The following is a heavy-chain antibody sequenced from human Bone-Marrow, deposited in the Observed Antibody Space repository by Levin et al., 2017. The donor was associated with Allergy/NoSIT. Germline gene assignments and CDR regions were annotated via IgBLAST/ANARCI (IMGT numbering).Heavy chain of an antibody. D-gene: IGHD1-26*01. CDR1: GFTFSSYA. CDR3: AKGGIWSYGVW. Sequence: GESLKISCAASGFTFSSYAMSWVRQAPGKGLEWVSAISGSGGSTYYADSVKGRFTISRDNSKNTLYLQMNSLRAEDTAVYYCAKGGIWSYGVWWGQGTLVTVSS. J-gene: IGHJ4*02. CDR2: ISGSGGST. V-gene: IGHV3-23*01.